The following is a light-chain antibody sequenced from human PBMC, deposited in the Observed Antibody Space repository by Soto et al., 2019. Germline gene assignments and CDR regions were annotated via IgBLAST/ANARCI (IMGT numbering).Light chain of an antibody. CDR2: LGS. CDR1: QSLLHSNGYNY. V-gene: IGKV2-28*01. J-gene: IGKJ1*01. Sequence: EIVMTQSPLSLPVTPGEPASISCRSSQSLLHSNGYNYLDWYLQKPGQSPQILIYLGSHRASGVPDRFSGSASGTDFTLKITRVEAEDVGVYYCMQALQTPWTFGQGTKVEIK. CDR3: MQALQTPWT.